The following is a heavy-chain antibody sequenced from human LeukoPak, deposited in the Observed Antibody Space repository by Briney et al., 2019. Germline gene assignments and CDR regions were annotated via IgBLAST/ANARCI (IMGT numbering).Heavy chain of an antibody. CDR1: GFTFSSYG. Sequence: GGSLRLSCAASGFTFSSYGMHWVRQAPGKGLEWVAVIWYDGSNKYYADSVKGRFTISRDNSKNTLSLQMNSLRAEDTAVYYRARFLYSSGLDYWGQGTLVAVSS. CDR3: ARFLYSSGLDY. D-gene: IGHD6-19*01. J-gene: IGHJ4*02. CDR2: IWYDGSNK. V-gene: IGHV3-33*01.